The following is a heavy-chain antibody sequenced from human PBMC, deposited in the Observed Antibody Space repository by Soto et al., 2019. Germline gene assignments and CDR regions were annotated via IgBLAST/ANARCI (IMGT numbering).Heavy chain of an antibody. D-gene: IGHD2-8*01. CDR1: GYSFTDYH. V-gene: IGHV1-2*04. Sequence: ASVKVSCKASGYSFTDYHIHWVRQAPGQGLEWLGRINPKSGGTSTAQKFQGWVTMTTDTSISTASMELTRLTSDDTAIYYCARGDSTDCSNGVCSFFYDHDMDVLSAGATVTRSS. CDR3: ARGDSTDCSNGVCSFFYDHDMDV. J-gene: IGHJ6*04. CDR2: INPKSGGT.